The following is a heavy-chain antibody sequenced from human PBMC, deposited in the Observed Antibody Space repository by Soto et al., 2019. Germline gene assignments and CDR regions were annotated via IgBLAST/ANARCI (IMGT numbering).Heavy chain of an antibody. D-gene: IGHD6-13*01. V-gene: IGHV4-59*01. CDR2: IYYSGST. CDR1: GGSISSYY. J-gene: IGHJ5*02. Sequence: SETLSLTCTVSGGSISSYYWSWIRQPPGKGLEWMGCIYYSGSTNYNPSLKSRVTISVDTSKNQFSLKLSSVTAADTAVYYCARGYSNIGEDWFDPWGQVTPGTVSS. CDR3: ARGYSNIGEDWFDP.